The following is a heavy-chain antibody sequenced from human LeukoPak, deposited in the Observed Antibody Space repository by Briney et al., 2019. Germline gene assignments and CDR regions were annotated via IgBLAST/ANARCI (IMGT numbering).Heavy chain of an antibody. Sequence: GGSLRLSCAASGFTVSSNYMSWVRQAPGKGLEWVSVIYSGGNTYYADSVKGRFTTSRDNSKNTLYLQMTSLRAEDTAVYYCARESYARGYSYGFDYWGQGTLVTVSS. CDR2: IYSGGNT. J-gene: IGHJ4*02. CDR3: ARESYARGYSYGFDY. V-gene: IGHV3-53*01. CDR1: GFTVSSNY. D-gene: IGHD5-18*01.